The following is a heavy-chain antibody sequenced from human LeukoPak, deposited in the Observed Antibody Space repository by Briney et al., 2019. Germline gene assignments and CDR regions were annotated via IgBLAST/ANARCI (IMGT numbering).Heavy chain of an antibody. D-gene: IGHD2-2*01. J-gene: IGHJ4*02. V-gene: IGHV1-18*01. CDR3: ARDIAQLYYFDY. CDR2: ISAYSGNT. CDR1: GYTFTSYG. Sequence: ASVKVSCKASGYTFTSYGISWVRQAPGQGLEWMGWISAYSGNTNYAQKLQGRVTMTTDTSTSTAYMELRSLRSDDTAVYYCARDIAQLYYFDYWGQGTLVTVSS.